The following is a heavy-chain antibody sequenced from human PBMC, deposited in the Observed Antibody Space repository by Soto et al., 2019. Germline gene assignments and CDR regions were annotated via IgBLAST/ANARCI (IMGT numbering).Heavy chain of an antibody. CDR1: GFTFDDYA. D-gene: IGHD2-21*02. Sequence: GGSLRLSCAASGFTFDDYAMHWVRQAPGKGLEWVSGISWNSGSIGYADSVKGRFTISRDNAKNSLYLQMNSLRAEDTALYYCAKELGIDCGGDCSPYYYYGMDVWGQGTTVTVSS. J-gene: IGHJ6*02. CDR3: AKELGIDCGGDCSPYYYYGMDV. CDR2: ISWNSGSI. V-gene: IGHV3-9*01.